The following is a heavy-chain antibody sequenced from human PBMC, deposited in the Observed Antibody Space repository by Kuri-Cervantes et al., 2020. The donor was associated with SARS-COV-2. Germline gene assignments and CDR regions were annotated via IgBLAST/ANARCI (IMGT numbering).Heavy chain of an antibody. CDR2: ISYDGSNK. J-gene: IGHJ4*02. V-gene: IGHV3-30*18. D-gene: IGHD6-19*01. CDR1: GFTFSSYG. Sequence: GESLKISCAASGFTFSSYGMHWVRQAPGKGLEWVAVISYDGSNKYYADSVKGRFTISRDNAKNSLYLQMNSLRAEDTALYYCAKDTLKYSSGWYGYWGQGTLVTVSS. CDR3: AKDTLKYSSGWYGY.